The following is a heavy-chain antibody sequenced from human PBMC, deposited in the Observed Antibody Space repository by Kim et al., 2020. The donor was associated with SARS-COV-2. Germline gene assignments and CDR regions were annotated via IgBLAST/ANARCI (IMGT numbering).Heavy chain of an antibody. Sequence: GGSLRLSCAASGFTFSSYSMNWVRQAPGKGLEWVSYISSSSSTIYYADSVKGRFTISRDNAKNSLYLQMNSLRAEDTAVYYCARADFIPADLNAFDIWGQGTMVTVSS. D-gene: IGHD2-2*01. J-gene: IGHJ3*02. V-gene: IGHV3-48*04. CDR1: GFTFSSYS. CDR3: ARADFIPADLNAFDI. CDR2: ISSSSSTI.